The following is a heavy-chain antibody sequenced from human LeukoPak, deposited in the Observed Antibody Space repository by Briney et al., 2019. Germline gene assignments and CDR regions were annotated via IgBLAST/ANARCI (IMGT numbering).Heavy chain of an antibody. J-gene: IGHJ6*03. V-gene: IGHV1-18*01. D-gene: IGHD3-16*02. CDR2: ISTYNAIT. CDR1: GYTFTTYG. Sequence: ASVKVSCKASGYTFTTYGISWVRQAPGRGLEWMGWISTYNAITNYAQKLQGRVTMTTDTSTSTSYMELSSLRSEDTAVYYCARAESATFGGVIVDLDYYYYYYMDVWGKGTTVTVSS. CDR3: ARAESATFGGVIVDLDYYYYYYMDV.